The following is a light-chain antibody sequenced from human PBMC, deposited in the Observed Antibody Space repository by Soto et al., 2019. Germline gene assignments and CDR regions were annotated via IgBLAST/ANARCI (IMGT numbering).Light chain of an antibody. V-gene: IGKV1-33*01. CDR2: DAS. CDR3: QKCDYLPI. CDR1: HDITSY. J-gene: IGKJ3*01. Sequence: DIQMTQSPSSLSASVGDRVTITCQASHDITSYLNWYQHKPGKAPKFLIYDASILEAGVPSRFSGSGSGTYFTFTISSLQPEDVATYYCQKCDYLPIFGPGTTVDFK.